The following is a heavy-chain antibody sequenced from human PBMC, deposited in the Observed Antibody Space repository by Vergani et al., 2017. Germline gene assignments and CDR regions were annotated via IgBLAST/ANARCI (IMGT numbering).Heavy chain of an antibody. CDR1: GYSFTSYW. V-gene: IGHV5-10-1*03. Sequence: EVQLVQSGAEVKKPGESLRISCKGSGYSFTSYWISWVRQMPGKGLEWMGRIDPSDSYTNYSPSFQGHVTISADKSISTAYLQWSSLKASDTAMYYCASTGDTAMVRDXFDPWGQGTLVTVSS. CDR3: ASTGDTAMVRDXFDP. D-gene: IGHD5-18*01. CDR2: IDPSDSYT. J-gene: IGHJ5*02.